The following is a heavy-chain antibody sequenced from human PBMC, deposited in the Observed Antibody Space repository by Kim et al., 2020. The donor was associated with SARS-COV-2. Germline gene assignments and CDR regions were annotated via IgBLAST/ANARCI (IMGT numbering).Heavy chain of an antibody. CDR1: GFTFSSCS. CDR2: ISGNGANT. J-gene: IGHJ6*02. Sequence: GGSLRLSCAASGFTFSSCSMSWVRQAPGKGLEWVSAISGNGANTYYADSVKGRFTISRDNSKNTLYLQMNSLRVGDTAVYYCAKGISKSIYYYHGMDVWGQGTTVTVSS. CDR3: AKGISKSIYYYHGMDV. D-gene: IGHD2-2*01. V-gene: IGHV3-23*01.